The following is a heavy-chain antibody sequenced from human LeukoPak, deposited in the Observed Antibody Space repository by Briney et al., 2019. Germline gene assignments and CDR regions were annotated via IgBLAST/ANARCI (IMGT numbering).Heavy chain of an antibody. D-gene: IGHD6-19*01. J-gene: IGHJ4*02. Sequence: ASVKVSCKASGFSLTSNYMHWVRQAPGQGLEWMGYMRPTDAYTGYTPKFQGRVTVTRDTSTNTVYMELSSLRSDDTAVYYCAREGAVALKHFDLWGQGTLVTVSS. V-gene: IGHV1-46*01. CDR2: MRPTDAYT. CDR3: AREGAVALKHFDL. CDR1: GFSLTSNY.